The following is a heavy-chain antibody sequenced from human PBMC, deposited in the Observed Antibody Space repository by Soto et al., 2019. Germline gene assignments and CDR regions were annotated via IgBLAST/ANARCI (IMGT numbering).Heavy chain of an antibody. D-gene: IGHD1-26*01. CDR1: GGTIMSGASS. J-gene: IGHJ6*02. CDR3: HARGPLPTAGNGEYYYYGMDV. V-gene: IGHV4-30-2*06. Sequence: SETLSLTCAGFGGTIMSGASSGSWIPQSQEKGLEWIGYIYHSGSTYYNPSLKSRVTISVDRSKNQFSLKLSSVTAADTAVYYCHARGPLPTAGNGEYYYYGMDVSGQGTTVT. CDR2: IYHSGST.